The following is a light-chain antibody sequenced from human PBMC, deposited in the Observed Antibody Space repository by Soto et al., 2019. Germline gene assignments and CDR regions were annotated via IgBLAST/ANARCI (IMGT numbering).Light chain of an antibody. V-gene: IGLV1-51*02. Sequence: QAVLTQPPSVSAAPGQKVTISCSGSSSNIGNNYVSWYQQLPGTAPKLLIYENNKRPSGIPDRFSGSKSGTSATLGITGLQTGDEADYYCGTWDSSLSAGGVFGTGTKLTV. CDR1: SSNIGNNY. CDR2: ENN. CDR3: GTWDSSLSAGGV. J-gene: IGLJ1*01.